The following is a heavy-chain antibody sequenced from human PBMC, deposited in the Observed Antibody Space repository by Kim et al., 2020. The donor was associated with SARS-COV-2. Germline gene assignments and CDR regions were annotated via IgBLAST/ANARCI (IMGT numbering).Heavy chain of an antibody. D-gene: IGHD3-3*01. J-gene: IGHJ4*02. CDR2: T. Sequence: TSYEDPVKGRFTISRDNAKNTLYLQMNSLRAEDTAVYYCARPEQPWSHFDYWGQGTLVTISS. CDR3: ARPEQPWSHFDY. V-gene: IGHV3-74*01.